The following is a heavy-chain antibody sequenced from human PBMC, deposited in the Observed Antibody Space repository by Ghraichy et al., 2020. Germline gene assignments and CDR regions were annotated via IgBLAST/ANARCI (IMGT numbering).Heavy chain of an antibody. J-gene: IGHJ4*02. Sequence: GGSLRLSCAASGFTFSDHYMDWVRQAPGKGLEWVGRTRNKANSYTTEYAASVKGRFTISRDDSKNSLYLQMNSLKTEDTAVYYCARAYCSGGGCYRPYFDCWGQGTLVTVSS. CDR3: ARAYCSGGGCYRPYFDC. D-gene: IGHD2-15*01. CDR1: GFTFSDHY. CDR2: TRNKANSYTT. V-gene: IGHV3-72*01.